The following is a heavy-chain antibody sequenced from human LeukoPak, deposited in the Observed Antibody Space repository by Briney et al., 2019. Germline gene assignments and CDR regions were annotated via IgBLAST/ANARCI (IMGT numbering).Heavy chain of an antibody. CDR1: GYTFTSNY. J-gene: IGHJ5*02. CDR3: ARGDSSGWP. CDR2: ISTHNGNT. V-gene: IGHV1-18*04. D-gene: IGHD6-19*01. Sequence: ASVKVSCKASGYTFTSNYMHWVRQTPGQGLEWMGWISTHNGNTKYAQKFQDRVTMTTDTSTSTVYMELRSLRFDDTATYYCARGDSSGWPWGQGTSVTVSS.